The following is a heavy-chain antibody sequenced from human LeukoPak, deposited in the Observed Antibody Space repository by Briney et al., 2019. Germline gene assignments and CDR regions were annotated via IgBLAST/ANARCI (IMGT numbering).Heavy chain of an antibody. D-gene: IGHD3-22*01. V-gene: IGHV4-34*01. Sequence: SETLSLTCAVYGGSFSGYYWSWIRQPPGKGLEWIGEINHSGSTNYNPSLKSRVTISVDTSKNQFSLNLSSVTAADTAVYYCARHQRRYYYDPANWFDPWGQGTLVTVSS. CDR1: GGSFSGYY. CDR2: INHSGST. CDR3: ARHQRRYYYDPANWFDP. J-gene: IGHJ5*02.